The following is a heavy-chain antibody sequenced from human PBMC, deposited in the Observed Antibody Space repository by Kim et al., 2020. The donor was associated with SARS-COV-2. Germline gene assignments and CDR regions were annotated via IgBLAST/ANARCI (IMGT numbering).Heavy chain of an antibody. CDR2: SYT. CDR3: ARGSGYYYA. D-gene: IGHD3-22*01. V-gene: IGHV5-10-1*01. Sequence: SYTNYSPSFQGHVTISTDKSINTAYLQWSSLKASDTAMYYCARGSGYYYAWGQGTLVTVSS. J-gene: IGHJ5*02.